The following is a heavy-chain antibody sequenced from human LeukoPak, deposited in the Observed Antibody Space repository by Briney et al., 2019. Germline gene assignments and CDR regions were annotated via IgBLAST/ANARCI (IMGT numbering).Heavy chain of an antibody. CDR3: AREADYYDSSGYYRWFDY. Sequence: PWETLSLTCSVPGRSISSYYWSWIRQPPAKGLAWIGYIYYCESTNYNPSLTSRVNISVDTSKNQHSLKLSSVTAADTAVYYCAREADYYDSSGYYRWFDYWGQGTLVTVSS. CDR1: GRSISSYY. D-gene: IGHD3-22*01. V-gene: IGHV4-59*01. J-gene: IGHJ4*02. CDR2: IYYCEST.